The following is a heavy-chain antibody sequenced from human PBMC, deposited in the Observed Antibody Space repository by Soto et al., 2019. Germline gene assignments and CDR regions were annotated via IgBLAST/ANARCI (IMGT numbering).Heavy chain of an antibody. V-gene: IGHV4-34*01. CDR3: ARGRGYVRVPTFQH. Sequence: SETLSLTCAVYGGSFSGYYWSWIRQPPGKGLEWIGEINHSGSTNYNPSLKSRVTISVDTSKNQFSLKLSSVTAADTAVYYCARGRGYVRVPTFQHWGQGTLVTVS. D-gene: IGHD6-13*01. CDR2: INHSGST. CDR1: GGSFSGYY. J-gene: IGHJ1*01.